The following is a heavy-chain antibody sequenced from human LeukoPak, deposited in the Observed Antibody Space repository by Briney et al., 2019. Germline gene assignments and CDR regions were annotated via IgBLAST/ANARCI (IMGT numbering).Heavy chain of an antibody. Sequence: ASVKVSCKASGYTFTSYDVNWVRQATGQGLEWMGWMNPNSGNTGYAQKFQGRVTMTRNTSISTAYMELSSLRPEDTAVYYCARGPGLYGDYSFDYWGQGTLVTVSS. CDR3: ARGPGLYGDYSFDY. V-gene: IGHV1-8*01. CDR1: GYTFTSYD. D-gene: IGHD4-17*01. J-gene: IGHJ4*02. CDR2: MNPNSGNT.